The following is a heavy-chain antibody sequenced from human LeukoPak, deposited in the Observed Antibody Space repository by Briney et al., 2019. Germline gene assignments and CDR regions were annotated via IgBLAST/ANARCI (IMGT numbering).Heavy chain of an antibody. J-gene: IGHJ4*02. D-gene: IGHD3-16*02. Sequence: PGGSLRLSCAASGFTVSSNYMSWVRQAPGKGLEWVSIIYIDGTTHYADAVKGRFTISRDRSKDTLYLQMNSLRADDMAIYYCARGTYRPFDYWGRGTPVTVSS. V-gene: IGHV3-53*01. CDR1: GFTVSSNY. CDR3: ARGTYRPFDY. CDR2: IYIDGTT.